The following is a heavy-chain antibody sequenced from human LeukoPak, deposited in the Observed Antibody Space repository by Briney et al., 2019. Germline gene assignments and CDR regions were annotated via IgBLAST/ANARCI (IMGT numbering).Heavy chain of an antibody. CDR3: AKDLIKTAGTIFGVVIIGLIS. J-gene: IGHJ4*02. CDR1: GFTFSSYS. CDR2: ISGSGGST. Sequence: PGGSLRLSCAASGFTFSSYSMNWVRQAPGKGLEWVSAISGSGGSTYYADSVKGRFTISRDNSKNTLYLQMNSLRAEDTAVYYCAKDLIKTAGTIFGVVIIGLISWGQGTLVTVSS. V-gene: IGHV3-23*01. D-gene: IGHD3-3*01.